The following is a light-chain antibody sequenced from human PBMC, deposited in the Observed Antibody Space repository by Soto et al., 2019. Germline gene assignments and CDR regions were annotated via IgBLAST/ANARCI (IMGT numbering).Light chain of an antibody. CDR3: QQYNNWLST. CDR2: VAS. Sequence: EIVMTQSPATLSVSPGERATLSCRASQSVSSNLAWYQQKPGQAPRILIYVASTRDTGIPARFSGSGSGTEFNLTISSLQSEDFAVYSCQQYNNWLSTFGGGTKVEIK. V-gene: IGKV3-15*01. CDR1: QSVSSN. J-gene: IGKJ4*01.